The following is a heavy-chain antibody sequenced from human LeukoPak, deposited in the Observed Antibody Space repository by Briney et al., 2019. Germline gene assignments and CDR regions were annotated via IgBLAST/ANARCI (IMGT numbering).Heavy chain of an antibody. J-gene: IGHJ4*02. CDR1: GFTFSSYA. CDR2: ISYDGSNK. V-gene: IGHV3-30-3*01. CDR3: ARSVPDYTRFDY. Sequence: GGSLRLSCAASGFTFSSYAMHWVRQAPGKGLEWVAVISYDGSNKYYADSVKGRFTISRDNSRNTVFLQMNSLRADDTALYYCARSVPDYTRFDYWGQGALVTVSS. D-gene: IGHD4-11*01.